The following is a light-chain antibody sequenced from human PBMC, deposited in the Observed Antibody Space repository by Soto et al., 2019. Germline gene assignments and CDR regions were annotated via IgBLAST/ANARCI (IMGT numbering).Light chain of an antibody. V-gene: IGKV1-6*01. CDR2: AAS. Sequence: AIQMTQSPSSLSASVGDRVTITCRASQGIRNALGWYQQKPGKAPDLLIYAASSLQTGVPSRFSGNGSDTDFSLTISSLQPEDCATYYCLQNYNYPRTSGQGTRLEIK. J-gene: IGKJ5*01. CDR1: QGIRNA. CDR3: LQNYNYPRT.